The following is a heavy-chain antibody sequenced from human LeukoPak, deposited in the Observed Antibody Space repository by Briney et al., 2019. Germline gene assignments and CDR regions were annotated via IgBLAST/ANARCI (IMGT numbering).Heavy chain of an antibody. CDR2: IGRSSSTI. Sequence: GGSLRPSCAASGFTFSSYSMNWVRQAPGKGLEWVSYIGRSSSTIYYADSVRGRFTISRDNANNSLYLQMNSLRDDDTAVYYCARVWREYGYWGQGTLVTVSS. V-gene: IGHV3-48*02. D-gene: IGHD2/OR15-2a*01. J-gene: IGHJ4*02. CDR3: ARVWREYGY. CDR1: GFTFSSYS.